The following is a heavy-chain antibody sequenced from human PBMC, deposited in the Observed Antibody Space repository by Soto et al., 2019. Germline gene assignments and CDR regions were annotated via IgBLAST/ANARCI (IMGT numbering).Heavy chain of an antibody. D-gene: IGHD6-19*01. CDR2: IFPGDSNT. CDR1: GNSFTSYW. CDR3: ERMSNNGWYYFDY. J-gene: IGHJ4*02. Sequence: XYSLNVSWKCSGNSFTSYWIGLVLQMPGKGLEWMGIIFPGDSNTRYSPSFQGQVTISADKSISTAYLQWSSLKASDTAMYYCERMSNNGWYYFDYWGQGTLVTVSS. V-gene: IGHV5-51*01.